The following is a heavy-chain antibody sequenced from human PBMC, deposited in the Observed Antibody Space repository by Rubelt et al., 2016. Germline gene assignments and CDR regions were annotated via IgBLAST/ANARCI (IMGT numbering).Heavy chain of an antibody. CDR2: INHSGST. D-gene: IGHD6-13*01. Sequence: QVQPQQWGAGLLKPSEPLSLTCAVYGGSFSGYYWSWIRQPPGKGLEWIGEINHSGSTNYNPSLKSRVTISVDTSRNQFSLKLSSVTAADTAVYYCARGRRGSSSWLGRDYYGMDVWGRGTTVTVSS. V-gene: IGHV4-34*01. CDR1: GGSFSGYY. CDR3: ARGRRGSSSWLGRDYYGMDV. J-gene: IGHJ6*02.